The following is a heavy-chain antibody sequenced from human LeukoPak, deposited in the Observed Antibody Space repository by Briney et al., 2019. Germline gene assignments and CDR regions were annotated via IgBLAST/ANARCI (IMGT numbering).Heavy chain of an antibody. CDR3: ARNRFFDNWHRGTDY. Sequence: SETLSLTCTVSAGSVSGYYWTWIRQSPGKGLEWIGYVNYIGSTNYNPSLKSRLTISLDRSKNQFSLKLTSVTAADTAVCYCARNRFFDNWHRGTDYWGQGALVTVSS. CDR2: VNYIGST. D-gene: IGHD1-1*01. J-gene: IGHJ4*02. CDR1: AGSVSGYY. V-gene: IGHV4-59*08.